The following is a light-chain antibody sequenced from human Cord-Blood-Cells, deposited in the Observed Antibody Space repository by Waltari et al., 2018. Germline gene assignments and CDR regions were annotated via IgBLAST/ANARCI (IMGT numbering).Light chain of an antibody. CDR3: QQYNSYSYT. V-gene: IGKV1-5*03. Sequence: DIQMTQSPSTLSASVGDRVTITCRASQSSSSWLAWYQQIPGKAPKLLIYKASSLESGVPSRFSGSGSGTEFTLTISSLQPDDFATYYCQQYNSYSYTFGQGTKLEIK. CDR1: QSSSSW. J-gene: IGKJ2*01. CDR2: KAS.